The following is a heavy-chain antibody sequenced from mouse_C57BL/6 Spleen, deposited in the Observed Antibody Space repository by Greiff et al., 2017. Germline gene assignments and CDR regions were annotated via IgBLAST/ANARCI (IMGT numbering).Heavy chain of an antibody. CDR3: ARGSGSSGLGYFDV. V-gene: IGHV1-82*01. D-gene: IGHD1-1*01. Sequence: QVQLQQSGPELVKPGASVKISCKASGYAFSSSWMNWVKQRPGKGLEWIGRIYPGDGDTNYNGKFKGKATLTADKSSSTAYMQLSSLTSEDSAVYFCARGSGSSGLGYFDVWGTGTTVTVSS. CDR2: IYPGDGDT. J-gene: IGHJ1*03. CDR1: GYAFSSSW.